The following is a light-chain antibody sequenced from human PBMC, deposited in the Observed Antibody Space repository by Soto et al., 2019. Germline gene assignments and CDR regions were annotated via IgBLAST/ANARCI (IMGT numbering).Light chain of an antibody. Sequence: EIVLTQSPGTLSLSPGERDTLSCRATQTVSSNYLAWYQQKPGQAPRLLIYGASSRATGIPDRFSGSGSGPDFTLTISRLEPEDFAVYYCQQYGNSLSITFGKGTRLEIK. CDR3: QQYGNSLSIT. CDR2: GAS. J-gene: IGKJ5*01. CDR1: QTVSSNY. V-gene: IGKV3-20*01.